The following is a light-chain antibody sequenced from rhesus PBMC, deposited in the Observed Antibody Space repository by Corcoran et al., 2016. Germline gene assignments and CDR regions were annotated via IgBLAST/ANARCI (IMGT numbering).Light chain of an antibody. V-gene: IGKV3-53*01. CDR1: QSVSSY. J-gene: IGKJ2*01. CDR3: QKYSSSPYS. CDR2: GAS. Sequence: QVILTQSPATLSLSPGERATLSCRASQSVSSYLAWYQQNPGQAPRLLIYGASSRATGIPDRFSGRGVGTEVTLTISSLEPEDFAVYYCQKYSSSPYSFGQGTKVEIK.